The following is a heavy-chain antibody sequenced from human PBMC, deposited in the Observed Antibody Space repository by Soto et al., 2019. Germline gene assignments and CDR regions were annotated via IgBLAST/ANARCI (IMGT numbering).Heavy chain of an antibody. CDR2: IYHSGST. J-gene: IGHJ4*02. Sequence: SETLSLTCAVSSGSISSSNWWSWVRQPPGKGLEWIGEIYHSGSTNYNPSLKSRVTISVDKSKNQFSLKLSSVTAADTAVYYCATHGITGSIDYWGQGTLVTVS. D-gene: IGHD1-7*01. CDR1: SGSISSSNW. CDR3: ATHGITGSIDY. V-gene: IGHV4-4*02.